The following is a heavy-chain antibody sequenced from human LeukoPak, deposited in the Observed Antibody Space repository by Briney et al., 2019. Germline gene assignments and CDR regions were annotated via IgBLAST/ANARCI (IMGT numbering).Heavy chain of an antibody. J-gene: IGHJ6*02. CDR1: GGTFSSYA. CDR2: IIPILGIA. CDR3: ARDAGYYPYYYYGMDV. V-gene: IGHV1-69*04. D-gene: IGHD3-22*01. Sequence: SVKVSCKASGGTFSSYAISWVRPAPGQGLEWMGRIIPILGIANYAQKFQGRVTITADKSTSTAYMELSSLRSEDTAVYYCARDAGYYPYYYYGMDVWGQGTTVTVSS.